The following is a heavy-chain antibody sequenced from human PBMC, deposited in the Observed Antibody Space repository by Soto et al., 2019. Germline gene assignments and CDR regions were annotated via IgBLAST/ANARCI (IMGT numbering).Heavy chain of an antibody. J-gene: IGHJ4*03. CDR3: STQGRVQGLDSFDNSGSSAPIDF. CDR2: IRSKATSYAT. CDR1: GFAFSGSA. Sequence: EVQLVESGGGLVQPGGSLKLSCAASGFAFSGSAMHWVRQASGKGLEWVGRIRSKATSYATTYAAAVEGRFTISRDDSKNSAYLQMNSLKTEDTAVYYCSTQGRVQGLDSFDNSGSSAPIDFWGHGTLVTVSS. V-gene: IGHV3-73*02. D-gene: IGHD3-22*01.